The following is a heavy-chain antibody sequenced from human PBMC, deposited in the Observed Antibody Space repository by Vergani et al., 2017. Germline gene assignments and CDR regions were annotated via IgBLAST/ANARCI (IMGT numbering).Heavy chain of an antibody. CDR1: GGSISSSNW. J-gene: IGHJ6*03. CDR3: ARAARIYCSSTSCYTSYYYYYMDV. Sequence: QVQLQESGPGLVKSSGTLSLTCAVSGGSISSSNWWRWVRQPPGKGLEWIGEIYHSGSTNYNPSLKSRVTISVDKSKNQFSLKLSSVTAADTAVYYCARAARIYCSSTSCYTSYYYYYMDVWGKGTTVTVSS. V-gene: IGHV4-4*02. CDR2: IYHSGST. D-gene: IGHD2-2*02.